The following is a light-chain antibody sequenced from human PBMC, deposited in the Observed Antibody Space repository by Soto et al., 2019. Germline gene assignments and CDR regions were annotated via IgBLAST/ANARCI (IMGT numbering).Light chain of an antibody. CDR1: RRDDGGFDS. V-gene: IGLV2-14*01. CDR2: DDT. CDR3: NSYTTISPPSYV. Sequence: QSVLTQPASVSGSPGQSITISCTGTRRDDGGFDSVSWFQQHPGKAPKLMIYDDTNRPSGVSNSFSGSKSGNTASLTISGLQAEDEADYYCNSYTTISPPSYVFGSGTKVTVL. J-gene: IGLJ1*01.